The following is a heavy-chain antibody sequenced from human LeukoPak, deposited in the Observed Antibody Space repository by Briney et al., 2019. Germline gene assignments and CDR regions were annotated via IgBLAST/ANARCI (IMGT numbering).Heavy chain of an antibody. V-gene: IGHV3-23*01. D-gene: IGHD4-17*01. J-gene: IGHJ4*02. Sequence: GGSLRLSCVASGFTFRDYAMSWVRQAPGKGLEWVSAISGSGGSTYYADSVKGRFTISRDNSKNTLYLQMNSLRAEDTAVYYCAKDQGDYGDHNWGQGTLVTVSS. CDR3: AKDQGDYGDHN. CDR1: GFTFRDYA. CDR2: ISGSGGST.